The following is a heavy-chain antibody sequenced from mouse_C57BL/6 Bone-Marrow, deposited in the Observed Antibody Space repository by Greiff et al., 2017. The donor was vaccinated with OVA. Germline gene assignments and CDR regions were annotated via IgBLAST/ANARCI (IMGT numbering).Heavy chain of an antibody. CDR3: ARHLYAMDY. Sequence: EVMLVESGGDLVKPGGSLKLSCAASGFTFSSYGMSWVSQTPDKRLEWVANISSGGSYTYYPDSVKGRFTISRDNAKNTLYLQMSSLKSEDTAMYYCARHLYAMDYWGQGTSVTVSS. J-gene: IGHJ4*01. CDR2: ISSGGSYT. CDR1: GFTFSSYG. V-gene: IGHV5-6*02.